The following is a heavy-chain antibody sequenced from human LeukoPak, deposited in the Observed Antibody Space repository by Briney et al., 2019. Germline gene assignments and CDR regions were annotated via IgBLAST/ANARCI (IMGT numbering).Heavy chain of an antibody. CDR2: INRDGSST. V-gene: IGHV3-74*01. J-gene: IGHJ4*02. Sequence: GGSLRLSCAASGFTFSNYWMHWVSHAGGKGLVWVSRINRDGSSTTSADSLKGRFTISRDNAKNMLYLQMNSLRAEDTAVYYCALVRDYWGQGMLVTVSS. CDR1: GFTFSNYW. D-gene: IGHD6-6*01. CDR3: ALVRDY.